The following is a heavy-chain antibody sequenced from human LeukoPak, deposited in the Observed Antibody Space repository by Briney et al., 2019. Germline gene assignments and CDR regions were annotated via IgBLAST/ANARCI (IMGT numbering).Heavy chain of an antibody. Sequence: SVKVSCKTSGGTFNSHHFSWVRQAPGQGLEWMGRIIPILGIANYAQKFQGRVTITADKSTSTAYMELSSLRSEDTAVYYCAGGGYYDSKFDPWGQGTLVTVSS. D-gene: IGHD3-22*01. CDR3: AGGGYYDSKFDP. V-gene: IGHV1-69*02. J-gene: IGHJ5*02. CDR1: GGTFNSHH. CDR2: IIPILGIA.